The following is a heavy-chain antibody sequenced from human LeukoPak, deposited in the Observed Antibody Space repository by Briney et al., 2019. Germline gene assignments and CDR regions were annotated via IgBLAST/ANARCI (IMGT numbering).Heavy chain of an antibody. Sequence: ASVKVSCKASGYTFTGYYMHWVRQASGKGLEWVGRIRSKANSYATAYAASVKGRFTISRDDSKNTAYLQMNSLKTEDTAVYYCTSAVFQHEILTGYQQYYYYYYMDVWGKGTTVTISS. V-gene: IGHV3-73*01. CDR1: GYTFTGYY. CDR3: TSAVFQHEILTGYQQYYYYYYMDV. D-gene: IGHD3-9*01. J-gene: IGHJ6*03. CDR2: IRSKANSYAT.